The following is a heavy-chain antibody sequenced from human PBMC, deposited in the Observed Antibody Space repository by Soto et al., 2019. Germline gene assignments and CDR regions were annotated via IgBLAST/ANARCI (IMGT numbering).Heavy chain of an antibody. J-gene: IGHJ4*02. V-gene: IGHV1-18*01. CDR2: INVYNGNT. CDR1: GYTFTSYG. CDR3: ARDTSRGEYDY. D-gene: IGHD3-10*01. Sequence: QVQLVQSGAEVKKPGASVKVSCKASGYTFTSYGISWVRQAPGQGLEWMGWINVYNGNTNYAQKLQGRVTMTPDTSTSTAYLDLRRLRSDDTAVYFCARDTSRGEYDYWGQGTLVTVSS.